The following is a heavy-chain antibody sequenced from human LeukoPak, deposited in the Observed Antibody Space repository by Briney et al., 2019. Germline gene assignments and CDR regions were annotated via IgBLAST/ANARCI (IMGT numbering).Heavy chain of an antibody. D-gene: IGHD3-9*01. CDR1: GGSISSYY. V-gene: IGHV4-59*01. Sequence: SETLSLTCTVSGGSISSYYWSWIRQPPGKGLEWIGYIYYSGRTNYSPSLKSRATISVVTSKNQFSLKLSSVTAADTAVYYCARGFETGSIDYWGQGTLVTVSS. CDR3: ARGFETGSIDY. J-gene: IGHJ4*02. CDR2: IYYSGRT.